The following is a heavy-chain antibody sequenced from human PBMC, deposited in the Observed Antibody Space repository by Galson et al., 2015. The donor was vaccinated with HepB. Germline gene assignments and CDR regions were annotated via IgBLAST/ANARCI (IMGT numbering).Heavy chain of an antibody. J-gene: IGHJ6*02. Sequence: SLRLSCAASGSILSSYSMNWVRQAPGKGLEWVSSMGSSTNYIYYADSVKDRFTVSIDNAKNSLFLQMNSLRAEDTAVYYCATNTPAAVMRASGMDVWGQGTAVTVSS. CDR2: MGSSTNYI. CDR3: ATNTPAAVMRASGMDV. D-gene: IGHD2-2*01. V-gene: IGHV3-21*01. CDR1: GSILSSYS.